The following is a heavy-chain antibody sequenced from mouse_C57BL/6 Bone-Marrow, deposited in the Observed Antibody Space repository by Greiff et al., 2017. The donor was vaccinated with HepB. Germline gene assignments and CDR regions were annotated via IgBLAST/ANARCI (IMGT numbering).Heavy chain of an antibody. Sequence: EVQLQQSGAELVRPGASVKLSCTASGFNIKDDYMHWVKQRPEQGLEWIGWIDPENGDTEYASKFQGKATITADTSSNTAYLQLSSLTSEDTAVYYCTTGFLDSSYAMDYWGQGTSVTVSS. CDR1: GFNIKDDY. CDR3: TTGFLDSSYAMDY. J-gene: IGHJ4*01. CDR2: IDPENGDT. V-gene: IGHV14-4*01. D-gene: IGHD3-2*02.